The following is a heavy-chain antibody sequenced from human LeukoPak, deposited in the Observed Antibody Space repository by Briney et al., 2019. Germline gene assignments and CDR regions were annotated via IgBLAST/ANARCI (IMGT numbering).Heavy chain of an antibody. CDR3: ARRAGAYSHPYDY. CDR2: IYSDNT. D-gene: IGHD4/OR15-4a*01. J-gene: IGHJ4*02. V-gene: IGHV3-53*01. Sequence: GGSLRLSCTVSGFAVSSNFMSWVRQAPGKGLEWVSFIYSDNTHYSDSVKGRFTISRDNSKNTLYLQMNSLRAEDTAVYYCARRAGAYSHPYDYWGQGTLVTVSS. CDR1: GFAVSSNF.